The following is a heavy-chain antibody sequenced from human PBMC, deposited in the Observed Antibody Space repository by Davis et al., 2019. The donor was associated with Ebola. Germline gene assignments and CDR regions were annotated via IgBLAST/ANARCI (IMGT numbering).Heavy chain of an antibody. CDR2: ISGSGGST. CDR3: AKDWLVGATSGYFDY. V-gene: IGHV3-23*01. J-gene: IGHJ4*02. D-gene: IGHD1-26*01. Sequence: GESLKISCAAPGFTFSSYAMRWVRQPPGKGLEWVSAISGSGGSTYYADSVKGRFTISRDNSKNTLYLQMNSLRAEDTAVYYCAKDWLVGATSGYFDYWGQGTLVTVSS. CDR1: GFTFSSYA.